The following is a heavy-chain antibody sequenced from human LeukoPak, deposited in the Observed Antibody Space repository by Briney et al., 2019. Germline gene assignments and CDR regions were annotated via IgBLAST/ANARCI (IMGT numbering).Heavy chain of an antibody. CDR3: VRRGSSWTFDY. CDR1: GFTFTSYW. D-gene: IGHD6-6*01. CDR2: INSDGSST. V-gene: IGHV3-74*03. Sequence: GGSLRLSCAASGFTFTSYWMHWVRQTPGKGLVCVSHINSDGSSTMYADSVKGRFTISRDNAKSTLYLQMNSLRAEDTAIYYCVRRGSSWTFDYWGQGTLVTASS. J-gene: IGHJ4*02.